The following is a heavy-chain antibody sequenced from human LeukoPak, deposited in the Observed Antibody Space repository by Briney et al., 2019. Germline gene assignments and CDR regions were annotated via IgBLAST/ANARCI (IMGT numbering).Heavy chain of an antibody. CDR2: ISSSSSYT. V-gene: IGHV3-11*06. CDR1: GFTFSDRY. J-gene: IGHJ4*02. CDR3: AKEQMSSSWSPVDS. D-gene: IGHD6-13*01. Sequence: GGSLRLSCAASGFTFSDRYTSWIRHAPGKGLEWVSYISSSSSYTNYADSVKGRFTISRDNAKNSLYLQMNSLRGEDTAVYYCAKEQMSSSWSPVDSWGQGTLVTVSS.